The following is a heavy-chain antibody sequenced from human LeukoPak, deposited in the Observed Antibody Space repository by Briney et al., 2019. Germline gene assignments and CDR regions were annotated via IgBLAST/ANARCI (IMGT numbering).Heavy chain of an antibody. V-gene: IGHV3-7*01. CDR1: GFTFSSYW. CDR2: IKQDGGEK. D-gene: IGHD3-22*01. J-gene: IGHJ3*02. CDR3: ARVGDYYYDSSGYRAFDI. Sequence: GGSLRLSCAASGFTFSSYWMSWVRQAPGKGLEWVANIKQDGGEKYYVDSVKGRFTISRDNAKNSLYLQMNSLRAEDTAVYYCARVGDYYYDSSGYRAFDIWGQGTMVTVSS.